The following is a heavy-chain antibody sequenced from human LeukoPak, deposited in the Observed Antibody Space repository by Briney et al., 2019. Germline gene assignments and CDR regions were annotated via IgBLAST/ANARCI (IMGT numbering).Heavy chain of an antibody. CDR2: ISFDGSNK. CDR1: GFTFSNYA. V-gene: IGHV3-30-3*01. J-gene: IGHJ4*02. CDR3: AKDPRRRAPNIHPYFDY. D-gene: IGHD2/OR15-2a*01. Sequence: PSGGSLRLSCAASGFTFSNYAMHWVRQAPGKGLEWVTVISFDGSNKYYADSVKGRFTISRDNSKNTLYLQTNSLRAEDTAVYYCAKDPRRRAPNIHPYFDYWGQGTLVTVSS.